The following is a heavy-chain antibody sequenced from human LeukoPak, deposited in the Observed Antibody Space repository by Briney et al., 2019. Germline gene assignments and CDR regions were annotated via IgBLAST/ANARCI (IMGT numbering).Heavy chain of an antibody. J-gene: IGHJ3*02. D-gene: IGHD3-10*01. Sequence: GGSLRLSCAASGFTFRSYWMSWVRQAPGKGLEWVANIKQDGSEKYYVDSAKGRLTISRDNAKNSLYLQMNSLRAEDTAVFYCARVMQLAFDIWGQGTMVTVSS. V-gene: IGHV3-7*01. CDR1: GFTFRSYW. CDR2: IKQDGSEK. CDR3: ARVMQLAFDI.